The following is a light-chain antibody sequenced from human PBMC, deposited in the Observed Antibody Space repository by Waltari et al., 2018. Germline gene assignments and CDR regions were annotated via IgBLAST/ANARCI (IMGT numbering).Light chain of an antibody. CDR2: DAS. J-gene: IGKJ4*01. Sequence: EIVMTQSPATLSVSPGERATLSCRASQSVHINLAWYQQEPGQAPRILGYDASTRATGIPARFGGSGSGTEFTLTISSLQSEDFAVYYCQQYHDWPLTFAGGTKVEIK. CDR1: QSVHIN. V-gene: IGKV3-15*01. CDR3: QQYHDWPLT.